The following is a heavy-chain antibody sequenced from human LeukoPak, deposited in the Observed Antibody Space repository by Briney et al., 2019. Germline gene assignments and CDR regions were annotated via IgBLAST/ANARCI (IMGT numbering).Heavy chain of an antibody. D-gene: IGHD3-16*01. CDR3: ARGDYYAGGGRNWFDP. CDR1: GGSVSSSNYY. J-gene: IGHJ5*02. Sequence: PETLSLTCTVSGGSVSSSNYYWTWIRRPPGEGLEWIGNTHSSGSTNYSPSLKSRVTISVDASKNQFSLGLTSVTAADTAVYYCARGDYYAGGGRNWFDPWGQGTLVTVSS. V-gene: IGHV4-61*01. CDR2: THSSGST.